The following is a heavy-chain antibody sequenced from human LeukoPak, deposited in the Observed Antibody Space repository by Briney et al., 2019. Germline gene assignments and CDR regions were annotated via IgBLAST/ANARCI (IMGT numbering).Heavy chain of an antibody. CDR3: ARANPGYSSAWFSNWFDP. Sequence: SETLSLTCTVSGGSVSSKSHYWSWIRQPPGKGLEWIGYIYYSGTTKYNPSLKSRVTISIDTSNNQFSLKLSSVTTAATARYYCARANPGYSSAWFSNWFDPWGQGTLVTVSS. D-gene: IGHD6-19*01. CDR1: GGSVSSKSHY. CDR2: IYYSGTT. V-gene: IGHV4-61*01. J-gene: IGHJ5*02.